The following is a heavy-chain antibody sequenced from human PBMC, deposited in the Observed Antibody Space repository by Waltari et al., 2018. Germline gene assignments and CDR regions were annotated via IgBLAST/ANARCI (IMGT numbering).Heavy chain of an antibody. Sequence: QVQLVESGGGVVQPGRSLRLSCAASGFTFSSYGMHWVRQAPGKGLEVVAVIWYDGSNKYYADSVKGRFTISRDNSKNTLYLQMNSLRAEDTAMYYCAKGGELGDYYYYYMDVWDKGTTVTVSS. CDR3: AKGGELGDYYYYYMDV. J-gene: IGHJ6*03. CDR2: IWYDGSNK. CDR1: GFTFSSYG. D-gene: IGHD1-26*01. V-gene: IGHV3-30*18.